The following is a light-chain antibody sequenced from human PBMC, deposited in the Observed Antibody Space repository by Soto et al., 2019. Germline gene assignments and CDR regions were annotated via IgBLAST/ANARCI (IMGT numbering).Light chain of an antibody. CDR1: QSVSRGY. J-gene: IGKJ1*01. CDR2: GAS. V-gene: IGKV3-20*01. Sequence: EIVLTQSPGTLSLSPGERATLSCRASQSVSRGYVAWYQQKPGQAPRLLIYGASSRATSIPASFSGSGSGAAFTLTISRLDPEGFAVYYCQQYGSSPLTFGQGTQVEIK. CDR3: QQYGSSPLT.